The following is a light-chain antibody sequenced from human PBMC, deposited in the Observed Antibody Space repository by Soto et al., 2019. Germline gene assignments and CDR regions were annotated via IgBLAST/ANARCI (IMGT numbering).Light chain of an antibody. J-gene: IGLJ1*01. Sequence: QSALTQPPSASWSPGQSVSISCTVTSGDVGGYDYVSWYQQHPGKAPKLMIYEVTKRPLGVPDRFSGSKSGNTASLTVSGLQAEDEADYYCSSYAGSDSPYVFGTGTKVTVL. CDR1: SGDVGGYDY. CDR3: SSYAGSDSPYV. V-gene: IGLV2-8*01. CDR2: EVT.